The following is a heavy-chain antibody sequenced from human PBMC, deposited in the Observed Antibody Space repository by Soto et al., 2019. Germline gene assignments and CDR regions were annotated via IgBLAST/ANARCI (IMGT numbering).Heavy chain of an antibody. CDR2: INPNSGDT. CDR1: GYTFTGYY. CDR3: ARGHCSSTSCYGSDYYYGLDV. Sequence: QVQLVQSGAEVKKPGASVKVSCKASGYTFTGYYMHWVRQAPGQGLEWMGWINPNSGDTSYAQKFQGRVTMTRDTSITTAYMGLSRLRSDDTAVFYCARGHCSSTSCYGSDYYYGLDVWGQGTTVTVSS. V-gene: IGHV1-2*02. D-gene: IGHD2-2*01. J-gene: IGHJ6*02.